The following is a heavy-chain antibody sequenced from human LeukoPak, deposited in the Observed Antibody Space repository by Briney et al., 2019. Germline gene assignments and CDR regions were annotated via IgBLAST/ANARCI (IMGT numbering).Heavy chain of an antibody. CDR1: GGSISSYY. CDR3: ARDLLDSGSYLTVDYFDY. Sequence: PSETLSLTCTVSGGSISSYYWSWIRQPAGKGLEWIGHIYTSGSTNYNPSLKGRVTMSVDTSKNQFSLKLSSVTAADTAVYYCARDLLDSGSYLTVDYFDYWGQGTLVTVSS. V-gene: IGHV4-4*07. CDR2: IYTSGST. D-gene: IGHD1-26*01. J-gene: IGHJ4*02.